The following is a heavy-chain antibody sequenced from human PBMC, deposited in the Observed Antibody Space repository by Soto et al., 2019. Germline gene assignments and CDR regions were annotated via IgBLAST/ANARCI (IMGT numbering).Heavy chain of an antibody. V-gene: IGHV1-3*01. D-gene: IGHD6-19*01. J-gene: IGHJ4*02. CDR2: INAGNGNT. CDR3: ARAVAVAADFDY. Sequence: GASVKVSCKASGYTFTSYAMHWVRQAPGQRLEWMGWINAGNGNTKYSQKFQGRVTIIRDTSASTAYMELSSLRSEDTAVYYCARAVAVAADFDYWGQGTLVTGSS. CDR1: GYTFTSYA.